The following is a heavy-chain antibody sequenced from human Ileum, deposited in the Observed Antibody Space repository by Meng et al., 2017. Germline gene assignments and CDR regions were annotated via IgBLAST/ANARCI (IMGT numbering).Heavy chain of an antibody. CDR3: ARVELRGDTRDSCGLDH. CDR2: INHGGNT. CDR1: GGSLTDYF. Sequence: GQVAQRGAGHFTASEAPSPTRAVYGGSLTDYFWSWIRQTPGKGLEWIGEINHGGNTNYNPSLKSRVTISIDTSRDQFSLKLTSVTAADTAVYYCARVELRGDTRDSCGLDHWGQGTLVTVSS. V-gene: IGHV4-34*01. J-gene: IGHJ4*02. D-gene: IGHD3-22*01.